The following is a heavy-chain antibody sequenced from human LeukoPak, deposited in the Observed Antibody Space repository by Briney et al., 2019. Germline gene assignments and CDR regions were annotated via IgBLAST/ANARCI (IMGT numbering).Heavy chain of an antibody. CDR2: IYYSGST. J-gene: IGHJ4*02. CDR1: GVSISTYH. V-gene: IGHV4-59*08. D-gene: IGHD4-11*01. CDR3: ARQHYSKTED. Sequence: PSETLSLTCTVSGVSISTYHWTWIRQPPGKGLEWIGNIYYSGSTNYNPSLKSRVTISVDTSKNQFSLRLSSVTAADTAVYYCARQHYSKTEDWGQGTLVTVSS.